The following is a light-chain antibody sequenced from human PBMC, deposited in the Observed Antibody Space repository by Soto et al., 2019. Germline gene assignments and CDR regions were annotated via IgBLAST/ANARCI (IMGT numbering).Light chain of an antibody. CDR1: SSDIGGYNS. V-gene: IGLV2-8*01. CDR2: DVT. CDR3: SSYTTSGTLV. Sequence: QSALTQSPSASGSPGQSVTISCTGTSSDIGGYNSVSWYQQHPGKAPKVIIYDVTKRPSGVPDRFSGSKSGNTASLTISGLQAEDEADYYCSSYTTSGTLVFGGGTKLTVL. J-gene: IGLJ3*02.